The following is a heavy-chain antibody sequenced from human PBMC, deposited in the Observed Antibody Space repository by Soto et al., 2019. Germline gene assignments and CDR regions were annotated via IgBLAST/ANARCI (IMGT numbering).Heavy chain of an antibody. D-gene: IGHD6-13*01. CDR2: ISSSGSTI. V-gene: IGHV3-11*01. CDR1: GFTFSDYY. J-gene: IGHJ3*02. CDR3: ARGIRYSSSWYKAFDI. Sequence: PGVSLRLSCAASGFTFSDYYMSWIRQAPGKGLEWVSYISSSGSTIYYADSVKGRFTISRDNAKNSLYLQMNSLRAEDTAVYYCARGIRYSSSWYKAFDIWGQGTMVTVSS.